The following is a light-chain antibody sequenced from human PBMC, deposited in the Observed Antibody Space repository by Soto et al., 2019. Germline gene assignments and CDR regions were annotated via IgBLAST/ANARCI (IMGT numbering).Light chain of an antibody. CDR2: LGS. CDR3: MQALQLRT. V-gene: IGKV2-28*01. J-gene: IGKJ2*01. Sequence: DIVMTQSPLSLPVTPGEPASISCRSSQSLLHSNGYNYLDWYLQKPGQSPQLLIYLGSNRDSGVHDRLSGSGSGTDFTLKISRVEAEDVGVYYCMQALQLRTFGQGTKLEIK. CDR1: QSLLHSNGYNY.